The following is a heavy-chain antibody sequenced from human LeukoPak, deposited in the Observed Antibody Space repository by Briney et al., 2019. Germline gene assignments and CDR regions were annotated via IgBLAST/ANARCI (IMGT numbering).Heavy chain of an antibody. D-gene: IGHD2-2*01. Sequence: ASVKVSCKASGYTFINYGISWVRQAPGQGFEWMGWISAFNGDTNYAQKLQGRVTLTTDTSTSTAYMELRSLRSDDTAVYYCARAVGYCSSTSCSIRAYYYYMDVWGKGTTVTVSS. V-gene: IGHV1-18*01. CDR3: ARAVGYCSSTSCSIRAYYYYMDV. J-gene: IGHJ6*03. CDR1: GYTFINYG. CDR2: ISAFNGDT.